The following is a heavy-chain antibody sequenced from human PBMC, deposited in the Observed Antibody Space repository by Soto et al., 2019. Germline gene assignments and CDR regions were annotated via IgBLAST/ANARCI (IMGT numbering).Heavy chain of an antibody. CDR2: ITKKNKGGTK. CDR1: GFTFGDYA. CDR3: SRVPPNNRGAPLDY. D-gene: IGHD3-10*01. V-gene: IGHV3-49*03. Sequence: GGSLRLSCTASGFTFGDYAMIWFRQAPGKEMEWVGFITKKNKGGTKEYAVSVKGRFTIPRDDSKSIAYLQMNSLKTDDSAVYYCSRVPPNNRGAPLDYLGQGTLVTVSS. J-gene: IGHJ4*02.